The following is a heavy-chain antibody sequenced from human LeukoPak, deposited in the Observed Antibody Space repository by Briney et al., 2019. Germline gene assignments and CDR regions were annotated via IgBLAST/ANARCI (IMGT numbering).Heavy chain of an antibody. CDR2: INHSGST. CDR1: GGSFSGYY. J-gene: IGHJ5*02. V-gene: IGHV4-34*01. Sequence: SETLSLTRAVYGGSFSGYYWSWIRQPPGKGLEWIGEINHSGSTDYNPSLKSRVTISVDTSKNQFSLNLSSVTAADTAVYYCATGSGHSYVRGWFDPWGQGTLVTVSS. CDR3: ATGSGHSYVRGWFDP. D-gene: IGHD5-18*01.